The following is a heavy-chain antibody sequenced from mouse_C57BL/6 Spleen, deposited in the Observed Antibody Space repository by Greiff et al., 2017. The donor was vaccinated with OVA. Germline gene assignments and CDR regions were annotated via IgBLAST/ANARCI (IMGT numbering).Heavy chain of an antibody. CDR3: ARSPNWEDAMDY. V-gene: IGHV1-4*01. D-gene: IGHD4-1*02. J-gene: IGHJ4*01. CDR2: INPSSGYT. CDR1: GYTFTSYT. Sequence: QVQLQQSGAELARPGASVKMSCKASGYTFTSYTMHWVKQRPGQGLEWIGYINPSSGYTKSNQKFKDKATLTADKSSSTAYMQLSSLTSEDSAVYYCARSPNWEDAMDYWGQGTSVTVSS.